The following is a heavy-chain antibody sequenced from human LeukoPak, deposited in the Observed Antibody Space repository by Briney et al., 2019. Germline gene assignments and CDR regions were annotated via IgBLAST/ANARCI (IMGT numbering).Heavy chain of an antibody. V-gene: IGHV3-23*01. D-gene: IGHD6-13*01. J-gene: IGHJ4*02. CDR1: GFTFSSYA. CDR2: ISGSGGST. CDR3: ATYSSSWYCFDY. Sequence: GGSLRLSCPASGFTFSSYAMSWVRQAPGKGLEWVSAISGSGGSTYYADSVKGRFTISRDNSKNTLYLQMNSLRAEDTAVYYCATYSSSWYCFDYWGQGTLVTVSS.